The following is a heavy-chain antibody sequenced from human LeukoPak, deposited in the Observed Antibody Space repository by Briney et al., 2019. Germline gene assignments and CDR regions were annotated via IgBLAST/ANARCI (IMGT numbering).Heavy chain of an antibody. CDR3: ARTRGDY. Sequence: ETLSLTCPVHGGAFRCYHLGWIRQPPGKGLEWIGEINHSGSTNYNPSLKSRVTISVDTSKNQFSLKLSSVTAADTAVYYCARTRGDYWGQGTLVTVSS. CDR1: GGAFRCYH. J-gene: IGHJ4*02. CDR2: INHSGST. V-gene: IGHV4-34*01. D-gene: IGHD2-2*01.